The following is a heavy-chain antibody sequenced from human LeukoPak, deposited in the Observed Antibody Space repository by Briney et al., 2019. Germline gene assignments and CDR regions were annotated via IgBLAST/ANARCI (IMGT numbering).Heavy chain of an antibody. V-gene: IGHV5-51*01. D-gene: IGHD3-16*01. CDR1: GYSFSTYW. CDR3: VRQVDAGGY. CDR2: IYPGDSDI. J-gene: IGHJ4*02. Sequence: GESLKISCKGSGYSFSTYWIGWVRQMPGQGLEWMGIIYPGDSDIRYNPSFQGQVTISDDKSIRTAYLQWSSLKASDTAMYYCVRQVDAGGYWGQGTLVTVSS.